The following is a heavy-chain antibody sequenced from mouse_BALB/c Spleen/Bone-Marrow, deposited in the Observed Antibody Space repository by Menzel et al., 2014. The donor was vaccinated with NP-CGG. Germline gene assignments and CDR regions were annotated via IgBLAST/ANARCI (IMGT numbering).Heavy chain of an antibody. D-gene: IGHD1-1*01. CDR1: GFAFSSYD. CDR2: ISSGGGST. V-gene: IGHV5-12-1*01. Sequence: EVKLMESGGDLVKPGGSLKLSCSASGFAFSSYDMSWVRQTPEKRLEWVAYISSGGGSTYYPDTVKGRFTISRDNAKNTLYLQMSSLKSEDTAMYYCARQRYGFDYWGQGTTLTVSS. CDR3: ARQRYGFDY. J-gene: IGHJ2*01.